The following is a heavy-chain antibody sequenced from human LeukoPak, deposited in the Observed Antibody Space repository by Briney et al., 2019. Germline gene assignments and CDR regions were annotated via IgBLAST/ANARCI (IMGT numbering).Heavy chain of an antibody. V-gene: IGHV3-30*02. J-gene: IGHJ4*02. Sequence: GRSRTPSRPASRLTFSSFCMHWVSQAQGKGLEWVAFIRYEGSNKYYADSVKGRFTIARDNSKHTLYLQMNSLRAEDTAVYYCAKDATLPYSSSWYRDFDYWGQGTLVTVSS. D-gene: IGHD6-13*01. CDR2: IRYEGSNK. CDR3: AKDATLPYSSSWYRDFDY. CDR1: RLTFSSFC.